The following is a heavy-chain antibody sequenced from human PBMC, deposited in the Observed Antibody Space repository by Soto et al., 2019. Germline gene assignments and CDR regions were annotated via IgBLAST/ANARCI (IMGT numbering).Heavy chain of an antibody. CDR2: ISSKAYGGTE. D-gene: IGHD6-13*01. J-gene: IGHJ6*03. Sequence: GVSLKLSYTASGYIFGQYALRWVRQAREKGLEGVGFISSKAYGGTEAYAPSVKGRFTISRDDSKSIAYLQRNSLKPEDTAVYYCTRGLPGIAATGSYYYYYMDVWGKGATVTVSS. CDR3: TRGLPGIAATGSYYYYYMDV. CDR1: GYIFGQYA. V-gene: IGHV3-49*04.